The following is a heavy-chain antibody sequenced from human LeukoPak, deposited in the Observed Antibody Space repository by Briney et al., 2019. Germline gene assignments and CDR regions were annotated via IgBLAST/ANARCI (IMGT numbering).Heavy chain of an antibody. CDR1: GGTFSSYA. J-gene: IGHJ4*02. Sequence: ASVKVSCKASGGTFSSYAISWVRQAPGQGLEWMGGIIPIFGTANYAQKFQGRVTITADKSTSTAYMELSSLRSEDTAVYYCARVGDYGDYYFDYWGQGTLVTVSS. D-gene: IGHD4-17*01. V-gene: IGHV1-69*06. CDR3: ARVGDYGDYYFDY. CDR2: IIPIFGTA.